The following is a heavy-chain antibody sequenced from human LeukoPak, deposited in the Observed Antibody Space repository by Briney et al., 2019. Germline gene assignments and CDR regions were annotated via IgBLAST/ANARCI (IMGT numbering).Heavy chain of an antibody. CDR2: IIPIFGTA. V-gene: IGHV1-69*05. J-gene: IGHJ4*02. D-gene: IGHD4-17*01. CDR1: GGTFSSYA. CDR3: ARGAYGDWVRFDY. Sequence: SVKVSCKASGGTFSSYAISWVRQAPGQGLEWMGGIIPIFGTANYAQKFQGRVTITTDESTSTAYMELSSLRSEDTAVYYCARGAYGDWVRFDYWGQGTLVTVST.